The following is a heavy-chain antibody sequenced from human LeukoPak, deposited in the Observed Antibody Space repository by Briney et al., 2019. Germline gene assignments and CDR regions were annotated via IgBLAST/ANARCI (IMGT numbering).Heavy chain of an antibody. CDR2: INHSGST. D-gene: IGHD3-10*01. CDR3: ARGLWFGDTPPGY. Sequence: PGGSLRLSCAASGFTFSNAWMSWIRQPPGKGLEWIGEINHSGSTNYNPSLKSRVTISVDTSKNQFSLKLSSVTAADTAVYYCARGLWFGDTPPGYWGQGTLVTVSS. CDR1: GFTFSNAW. V-gene: IGHV4-34*01. J-gene: IGHJ4*02.